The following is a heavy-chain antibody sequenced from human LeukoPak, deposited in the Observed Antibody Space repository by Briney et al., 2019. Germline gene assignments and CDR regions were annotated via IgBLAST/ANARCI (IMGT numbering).Heavy chain of an antibody. D-gene: IGHD3-22*01. CDR1: GFTFSSYA. V-gene: IGHV3-23*01. CDR2: ISGSGGST. CDR3: AKDAYYDSSGYYDVGDAFDI. Sequence: GGSLRLSCAASGFTFSSYAMSWVRQAPGKGLEWVSAISGSGGSTYYADSVKGRFTISRDNSKNTLYLQTNSLRAEDTAVYYCAKDAYYDSSGYYDVGDAFDIWGQGTMVTVSS. J-gene: IGHJ3*02.